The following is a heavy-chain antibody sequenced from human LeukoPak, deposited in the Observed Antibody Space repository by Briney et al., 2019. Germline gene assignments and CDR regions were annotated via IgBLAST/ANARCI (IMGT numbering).Heavy chain of an antibody. D-gene: IGHD3-22*01. Sequence: PSETLSLTCTVSGGSISSYYWSCIRQPPGKGLEWIGYIYYSGSTNYNPSLKSRVTISVDTSKNQFSLKLSSVTAADTAVYYCARAWDYYDSSGDHIHFDYWGQGTLVTVSS. V-gene: IGHV4-59*01. CDR1: GGSISSYY. J-gene: IGHJ4*02. CDR3: ARAWDYYDSSGDHIHFDY. CDR2: IYYSGST.